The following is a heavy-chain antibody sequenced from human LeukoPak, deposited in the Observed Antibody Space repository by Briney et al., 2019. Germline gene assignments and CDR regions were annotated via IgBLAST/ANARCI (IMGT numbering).Heavy chain of an antibody. Sequence: PGGSLRLSCAASGFTFRNFAMSWVRQAPGKGLEWVSAISGSGDSTYYADSVKGRFTISRDNSKNTMYLQMNSLRAEDTAVYYCAKAWTLCYVYWGQGTLVTVSS. CDR1: GFTFRNFA. CDR3: AKAWTLCYVY. V-gene: IGHV3-23*01. J-gene: IGHJ4*02. D-gene: IGHD3-10*02. CDR2: ISGSGDST.